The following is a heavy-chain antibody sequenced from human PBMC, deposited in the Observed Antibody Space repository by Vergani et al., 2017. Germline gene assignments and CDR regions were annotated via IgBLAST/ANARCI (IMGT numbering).Heavy chain of an antibody. J-gene: IGHJ4*02. Sequence: VQLVESGGGLVQPGGSLRLSCAASGFTFSSFSMNWVRQAPGKGVEWVSYICSSSRTIYYADSVKGRFTISRDNAKNSLYLQMNSLRAEDTAVYCCATPGSSGSYYFYFDYWGQGTLVTVSS. CDR1: GFTFSSFS. D-gene: IGHD3-10*01. V-gene: IGHV3-48*01. CDR2: ICSSSRTI. CDR3: ATPGSSGSYYFYFDY.